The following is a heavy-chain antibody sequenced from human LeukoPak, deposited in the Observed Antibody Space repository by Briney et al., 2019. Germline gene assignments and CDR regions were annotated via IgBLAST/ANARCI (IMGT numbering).Heavy chain of an antibody. V-gene: IGHV3-30*04. CDR3: ARELGAVAGRRFDY. Sequence: GGSLRLSCAASGFTFSSYAMHWVRQAPGKGLEWVAVISYDGSTQYYPDSVKGRFTISKDNSKDTLFLQMNSLRAEDTAVYYCARELGAVAGRRFDYWGQGTLVTVSS. CDR1: GFTFSSYA. J-gene: IGHJ4*02. CDR2: ISYDGSTQ. D-gene: IGHD6-19*01.